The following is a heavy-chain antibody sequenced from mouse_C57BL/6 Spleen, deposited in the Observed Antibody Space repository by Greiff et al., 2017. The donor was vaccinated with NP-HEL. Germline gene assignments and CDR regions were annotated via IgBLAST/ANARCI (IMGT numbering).Heavy chain of an antibody. V-gene: IGHV1-52*01. Sequence: QVQLQQPGAELVRPGSSVKLSCKASGYTFTSYWMHWVRQRPIQGLEWIGNIYPSDSETHYNQKFKDKATLTVAKSSSPAYMQLSSLTSEDSAVYYGATPGALDFDDWGQGTTLTVAS. CDR2: IYPSDSET. D-gene: IGHD3-3*01. CDR3: ATPGALDFDD. CDR1: GYTFTSYW. J-gene: IGHJ2*01.